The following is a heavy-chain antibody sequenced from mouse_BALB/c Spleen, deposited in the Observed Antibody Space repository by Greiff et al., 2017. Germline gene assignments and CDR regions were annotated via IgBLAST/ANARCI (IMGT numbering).Heavy chain of an antibody. Sequence: EVHLVESGGGLVQPGGSLRLSCATSGFTFTDYYMSWVRQPPGKALEWLGFIRNKANGYTTEYSASVKGRFTISRDNSQSILYLQMNTLRAEDSATYYCARDKGTKYYFDYWGQGTTLTVSS. CDR2: IRNKANGYTT. CDR3: ARDKGTKYYFDY. J-gene: IGHJ2*01. V-gene: IGHV7-3*02. CDR1: GFTFTDYY.